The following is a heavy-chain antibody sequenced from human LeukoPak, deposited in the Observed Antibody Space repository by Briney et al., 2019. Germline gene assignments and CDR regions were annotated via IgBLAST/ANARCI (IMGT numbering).Heavy chain of an antibody. CDR2: IYYSGRT. CDR1: GGSLSSYS. CDR3: ASDYGSGSYRFDF. Sequence: SETLSLTCTVSGGSLSSYSWGWIRQPPGKGLEWIGYIYYSGRTVYNPSLKSRVTISLDTSKNQFSLKLSSVTAADTAVYYCASDYGSGSYRFDFWGQGTLVSVSS. J-gene: IGHJ4*02. V-gene: IGHV4-59*01. D-gene: IGHD3-10*01.